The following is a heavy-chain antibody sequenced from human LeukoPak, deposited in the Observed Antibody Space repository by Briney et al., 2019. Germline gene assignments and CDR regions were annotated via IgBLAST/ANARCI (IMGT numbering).Heavy chain of an antibody. Sequence: GTSVKVSCKASGFTFSNSAVQWVRQARGQRLEWIGWIVVGSGNTNYAQKFQERVTITRDMSTSTAYMELSSLRSGDTAVYYCAVDVIYESDWGQGTLVTVSS. D-gene: IGHD2/OR15-2a*01. CDR2: IVVGSGNT. CDR1: GFTFSNSA. J-gene: IGHJ4*02. CDR3: AVDVIYESD. V-gene: IGHV1-58*01.